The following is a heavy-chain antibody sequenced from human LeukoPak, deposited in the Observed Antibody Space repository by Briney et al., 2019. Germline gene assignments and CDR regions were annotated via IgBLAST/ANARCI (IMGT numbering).Heavy chain of an antibody. Sequence: SQTLSLTCTVSGGSISSGDYYWSWIRQPPGKGLEWIGYIYYSGSTYYNPSLKSRVTISVDTSKNQFSLKLSSVTAADTAVYYCARSRSALRYYFDYWGQGTLVTVSS. CDR3: ARSRSALRYYFDY. CDR1: GGSISSGDYY. J-gene: IGHJ4*02. D-gene: IGHD4-17*01. CDR2: IYYSGST. V-gene: IGHV4-30-4*01.